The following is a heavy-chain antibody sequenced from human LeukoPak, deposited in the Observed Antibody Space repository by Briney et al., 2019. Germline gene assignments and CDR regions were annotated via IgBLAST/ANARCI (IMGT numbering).Heavy chain of an antibody. V-gene: IGHV3-11*04. CDR3: ARDSTGYGYEEWS. Sequence: GGSLRLSCAASGLRFSDYYVSWIRQAPGKGLQWVSYISSGGDIMHYADSVKGRFTSSRDNAKNSGYLEMNSLRAEDTAVYYCARDSTGYGYEEWSWGQGTLVTVSS. CDR2: ISSGGDIM. J-gene: IGHJ5*02. CDR1: GLRFSDYY. D-gene: IGHD5-18*01.